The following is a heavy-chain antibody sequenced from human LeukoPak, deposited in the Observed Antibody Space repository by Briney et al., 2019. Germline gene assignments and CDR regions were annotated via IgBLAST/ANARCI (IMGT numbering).Heavy chain of an antibody. J-gene: IGHJ5*02. V-gene: IGHV4-59*08. D-gene: IGHD3-22*01. CDR2: IYYSGST. Sequence: SETLSLTCTVSGGSISSYYWSWIRQPPGKGLEWIGYIYYSGSTNYNPSLKSRVTISVDTSKNQFSLKLKSVTAADTAVYYCARRMYYYDSSGYGGYWLDPWGQGTLVTVSS. CDR3: ARRMYYYDSSGYGGYWLDP. CDR1: GGSISSYY.